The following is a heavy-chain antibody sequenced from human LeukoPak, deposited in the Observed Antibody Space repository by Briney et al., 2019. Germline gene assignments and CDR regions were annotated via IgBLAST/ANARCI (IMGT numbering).Heavy chain of an antibody. CDR3: ARDRGGSPFDY. D-gene: IGHD3-16*01. J-gene: IGHJ4*02. CDR1: GFTFSSYW. Sequence: GESLRLSCAASGFTFSSYWMHWVRQAPGKGLVWVSRINTDGSTTNYADSVKGRFTISRDNAKNTLYLQMNGLRAEDTAVYYCARDRGGSPFDYWGQGTLVTVSS. V-gene: IGHV3-74*01. CDR2: INTDGSTT.